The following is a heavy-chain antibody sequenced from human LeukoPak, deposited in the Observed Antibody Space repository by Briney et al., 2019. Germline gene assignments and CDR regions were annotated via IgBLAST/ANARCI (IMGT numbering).Heavy chain of an antibody. Sequence: GGSLRLSCAASGFTVSSNYMSWVRQAPGKGLEWVSTIYTGGDTYYADSVKGRFTVSRDNSQNTLYLQMNSLRVEDTAVYYCTKGLWAGVSAARDWGQGTLVTVSS. V-gene: IGHV3-66*01. CDR1: GFTVSSNY. CDR2: IYTGGDT. CDR3: TKGLWAGVSAARD. D-gene: IGHD2-8*01. J-gene: IGHJ4*02.